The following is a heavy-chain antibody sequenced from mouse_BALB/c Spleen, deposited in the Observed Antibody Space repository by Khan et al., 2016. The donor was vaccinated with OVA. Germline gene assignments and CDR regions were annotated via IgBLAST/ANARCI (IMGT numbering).Heavy chain of an antibody. Sequence: EVELVESGGDLVKPGGSLKLSCAASGFTFSNYGMSWVRQTPDKSLEWVATISSGGSYTYYPDSVKGRFTISRDTAKNTLYLQISSLTSEDTAMCNCATHVNTEAGHFYAINDWGQGTSVTVSS. V-gene: IGHV5-6*01. CDR1: GFTFSNYG. D-gene: IGHD1-1*01. J-gene: IGHJ4*01. CDR3: ATHVNTEAGHFYAIND. CDR2: ISSGGSYT.